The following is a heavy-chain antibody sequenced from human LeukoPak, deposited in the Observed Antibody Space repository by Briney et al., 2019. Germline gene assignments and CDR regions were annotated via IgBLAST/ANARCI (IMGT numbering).Heavy chain of an antibody. CDR3: AKEFGDGNALDI. CDR2: LWSDGSKK. J-gene: IGHJ3*02. D-gene: IGHD3-16*01. CDR1: GFTFSSYG. Sequence: GGSLRLSCAASGFTFSSYGLHWVRQAPGKGLEWVTFLWSDGSKKSYADSVKGRFTISRDISKNTLYLQMNSLRAGDTAVYYCAKEFGDGNALDIWGQGTMVTVSS. V-gene: IGHV3-30*02.